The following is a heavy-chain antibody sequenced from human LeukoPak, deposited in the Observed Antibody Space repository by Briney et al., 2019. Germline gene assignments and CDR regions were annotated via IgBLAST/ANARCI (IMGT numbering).Heavy chain of an antibody. CDR2: INPNSGGT. CDR3: ARIRGDDYGDPDAYYFDY. D-gene: IGHD4-17*01. V-gene: IGHV1-2*02. J-gene: IGHJ4*02. CDR1: GYTFTGYY. Sequence: ASVKVSCKASGYTFTGYYMHWVRQDPGQGLEWMGWINPNSGGTNYAQKFQGRVTMTRDTSISTAYMELSRLRSDDTAVYYCARIRGDDYGDPDAYYFDYWGQGTLVTVSS.